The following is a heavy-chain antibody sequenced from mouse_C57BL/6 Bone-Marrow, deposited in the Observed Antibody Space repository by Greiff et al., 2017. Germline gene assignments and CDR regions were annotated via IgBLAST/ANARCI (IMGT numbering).Heavy chain of an antibody. CDR1: GYTFTSYW. CDR2: IDPSDSYT. CDR3: ARSGSAY. Sequence: VQLKQPGAELVKPGASVKLSCKASGYTFTSYWMQWVKQRPGQGLEWIGEIDPSDSYTNYNQKFKGKATLTVDTSSSTAYMQLSSLTSEDSAVYYCARSGSAYWGQGTLVTVSA. V-gene: IGHV1-50*01. D-gene: IGHD3-2*02. J-gene: IGHJ3*01.